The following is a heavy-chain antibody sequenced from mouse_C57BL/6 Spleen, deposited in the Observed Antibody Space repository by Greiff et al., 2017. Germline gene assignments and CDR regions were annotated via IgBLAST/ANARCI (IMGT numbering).Heavy chain of an antibody. D-gene: IGHD2-3*01. Sequence: EVKLVESGGGLVKPGGSLKLSCAASGFTFSDYGMHWVRQAPEKGLEWVAYISSGSSTIYYADTVKGRFTISRDNAKNTLFLQMTSLRSEDTAMYYCARGGYSYAMDYWGQGTSVTVSS. CDR3: ARGGYSYAMDY. CDR2: ISSGSSTI. J-gene: IGHJ4*01. CDR1: GFTFSDYG. V-gene: IGHV5-17*01.